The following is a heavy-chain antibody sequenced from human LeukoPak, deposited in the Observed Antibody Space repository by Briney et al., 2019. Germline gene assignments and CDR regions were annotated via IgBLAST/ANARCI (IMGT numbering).Heavy chain of an antibody. V-gene: IGHV3-30*01. CDR3: ASGIGLPN. CDR2: ISYDGSNK. J-gene: IGHJ4*02. CDR1: GFTFSSYA. Sequence: GGSLRLSCAASGFTFSSYAMHWVRQAPGKGLEWVAVISYDGSNKYYADSVKGRFTISRDNSKNTLYLQMNSLRAEDMAVYYCASGIGLPNWGQGTLVTVSS. D-gene: IGHD3-22*01.